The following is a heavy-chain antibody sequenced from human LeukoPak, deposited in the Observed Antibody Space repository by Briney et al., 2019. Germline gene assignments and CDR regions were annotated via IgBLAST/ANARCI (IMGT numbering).Heavy chain of an antibody. CDR2: INHSGST. D-gene: IGHD6-19*01. J-gene: IGHJ4*02. CDR3: ARHSIAGAYYYFDY. CDR1: GGAFSGYY. V-gene: IGHV4-34*01. Sequence: SETLSLTCAVYGGAFSGYYWSWIRQPPGKGLEWIGEINHSGSTNYNPSLKSRVTISVDTSKNQFSLKLSSVTAADTAVYYCARHSIAGAYYYFDYWGQGTLVTVSS.